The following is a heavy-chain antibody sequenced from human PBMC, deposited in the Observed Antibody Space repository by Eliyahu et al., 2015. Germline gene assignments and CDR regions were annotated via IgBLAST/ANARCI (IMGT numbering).Heavy chain of an antibody. J-gene: IGHJ4*02. Sequence: QVQLVQSGAEVKKPGASVKVSCKTSGYTFSNYGISWVRQAPGQGLEWMGWISTYNGNTNYAQNLQGRVTVTTDTSTSTAYMEMRSLRSDDTAVYYCARGYGSSSSVDYWGQGTLVTVSS. V-gene: IGHV1-18*01. CDR1: GYTFSNYG. CDR2: ISTYNGNT. CDR3: ARGYGSSSSVDY. D-gene: IGHD6-6*01.